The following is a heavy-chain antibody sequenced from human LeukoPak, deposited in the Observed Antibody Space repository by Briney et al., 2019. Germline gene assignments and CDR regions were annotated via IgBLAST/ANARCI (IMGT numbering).Heavy chain of an antibody. Sequence: PGESLRLSCAASGFTFSRYWIHWVRQAPGKGLEWVSRINPDGSTTTYADSVKGRFTISRDNSKNTLYLQMNSLRAEDTAVYYCAKDGYVWGSYRYFDYWGQGTLVTVSS. CDR2: INPDGSTT. CDR3: AKDGYVWGSYRYFDY. CDR1: GFTFSRYW. J-gene: IGHJ4*02. V-gene: IGHV3-74*01. D-gene: IGHD3-16*02.